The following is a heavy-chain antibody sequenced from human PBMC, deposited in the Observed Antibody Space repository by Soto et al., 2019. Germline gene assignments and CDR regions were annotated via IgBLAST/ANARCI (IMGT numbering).Heavy chain of an antibody. Sequence: ASVKVSCKASGYTFTGYYMHWVRQAPGQGLEWMGWINPNSGGTNYAQKFQGWVTMTRDTSISTAYMELGRLRSDDTAVYYCAREIDKITMVRGVTNYYYYYGMDVWGQGTTVTVSS. J-gene: IGHJ6*02. CDR3: AREIDKITMVRGVTNYYYYYGMDV. V-gene: IGHV1-2*04. CDR1: GYTFTGYY. CDR2: INPNSGGT. D-gene: IGHD3-10*01.